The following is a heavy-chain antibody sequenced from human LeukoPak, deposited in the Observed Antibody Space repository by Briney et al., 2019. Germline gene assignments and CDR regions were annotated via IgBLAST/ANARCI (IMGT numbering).Heavy chain of an antibody. J-gene: IGHJ3*02. D-gene: IGHD2-2*01. CDR3: ARERFGYCSSTSCYWDAFDI. V-gene: IGHV5-51*01. CDR1: GYSFTSYC. Sequence: GESLKISCKGSGYSFTSYCIGWVRQMPGKGLEWMGIIYPGDSDTRYSPSFQGQVTISADKSISTAYLQWSSLKASDTAMYYCARERFGYCSSTSCYWDAFDIWGQGTMVTVSS. CDR2: IYPGDSDT.